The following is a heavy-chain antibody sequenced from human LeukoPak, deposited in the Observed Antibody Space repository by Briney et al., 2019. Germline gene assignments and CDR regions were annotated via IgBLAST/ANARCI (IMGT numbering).Heavy chain of an antibody. J-gene: IGHJ3*02. CDR3: ASEGPRITGTRGDAFDI. Sequence: SETLSLTCTVSGCSISSHYWNWIRQPPGKGLEWIGRIYTSGSTNYNPSLTSRVNMSVDTSKNQFSLKLSSVTAADTAVYYCASEGPRITGTRGDAFDIWGQGTMVTVSS. V-gene: IGHV4-4*07. CDR1: GCSISSHY. D-gene: IGHD1-7*01. CDR2: IYTSGST.